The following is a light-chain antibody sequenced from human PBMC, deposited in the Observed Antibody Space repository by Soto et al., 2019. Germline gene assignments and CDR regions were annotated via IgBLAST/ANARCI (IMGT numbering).Light chain of an antibody. J-gene: IGKJ2*01. CDR2: LGS. CDR1: KSLLHSSGYNY. CDR3: MQALQTPYT. Sequence: DIVMTQSPLSLPVTPGEPAPISCRSSKSLLHSSGYNYLDWFLQKPGQSPQVLIYLGSNRAAGVPDRFSGRGSGTDFTLKISRVEAEDVGVYYCMQALQTPYTFGQGTKLEIK. V-gene: IGKV2-28*01.